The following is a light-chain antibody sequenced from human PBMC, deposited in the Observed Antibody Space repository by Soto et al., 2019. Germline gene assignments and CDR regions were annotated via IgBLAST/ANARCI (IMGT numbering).Light chain of an antibody. V-gene: IGKV3D-20*02. CDR2: AAY. Sequence: EIVLTQSPGTLSLSPGDSATLSCRDSQRISSSYLAWYQQKPGQAPRLIIYAAYSRAAGVPDTFSGSGSGTDFTLTISSLEPEDFAVYYCQQSSNWPPITCGQGTRLEIK. CDR1: QRISSSY. J-gene: IGKJ5*01. CDR3: QQSSNWPPIT.